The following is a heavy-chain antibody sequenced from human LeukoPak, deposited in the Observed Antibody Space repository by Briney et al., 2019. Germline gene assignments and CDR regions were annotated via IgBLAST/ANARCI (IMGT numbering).Heavy chain of an antibody. D-gene: IGHD5-18*01. J-gene: IGHJ6*03. CDR2: IYHSGST. V-gene: IGHV4-39*07. CDR1: GGSISSSSYY. CDR3: ARGRRDTAMIIYYYYYYMDV. Sequence: SETLSLTCTVSGGSISSSSYYWGWIRQPPGKGLEWIGSIYHSGSTYYNPSLKSRVTISVDTSKNQFSLKLSSVTAADTAVYYCARGRRDTAMIIYYYYYYMDVWGKGTTVTISS.